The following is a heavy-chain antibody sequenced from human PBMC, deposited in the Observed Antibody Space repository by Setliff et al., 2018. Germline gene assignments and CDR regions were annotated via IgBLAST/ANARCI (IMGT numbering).Heavy chain of an antibody. CDR2: ITPIFETA. D-gene: IGHD1-1*01. CDR3: ARDSVTLGQLERRGGFRYYDMDV. Sequence: SVKVSCKASGGTLSGYAFSWVRQAPGQGLEWVGGITPIFETAHYAQKFQDRVTITADKSTSTVYMELNSLISEDTAVYLCARDSVTLGQLERRGGFRYYDMDVWGQGPTVTVSS. V-gene: IGHV1-69*06. J-gene: IGHJ6*02. CDR1: GGTLSGYA.